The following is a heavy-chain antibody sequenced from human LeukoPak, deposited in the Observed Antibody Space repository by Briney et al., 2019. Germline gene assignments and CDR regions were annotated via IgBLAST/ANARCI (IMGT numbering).Heavy chain of an antibody. CDR3: ASLVRQFTGAFDI. Sequence: GGPLRLSCAASGFSFSDYDMTWIRQAPGKGLEWLTDISTSSSDTRYADSVKGRFTISRDNAKNSLYLQMKSLRTEDTALYYCASLVRQFTGAFDIWGQGTMVTVSS. CDR2: ISTSSSDT. CDR1: GFSFSDYD. J-gene: IGHJ3*02. D-gene: IGHD3-10*01. V-gene: IGHV3-11*03.